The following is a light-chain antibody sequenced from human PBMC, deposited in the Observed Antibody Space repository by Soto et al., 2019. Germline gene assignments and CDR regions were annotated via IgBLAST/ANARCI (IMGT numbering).Light chain of an antibody. CDR2: EGS. Sequence: QSVLTQPASVSGSPGQSITISCTGTSSDVGSYNLVSWYQQHPGKAPKLMIYEGSKRPSGVSNRFSGSKSGNTPSLTISGLQAEDEADYYCCSYAGSSTSHVVFGGGTKVTVL. CDR3: CSYAGSSTSHVV. J-gene: IGLJ2*01. CDR1: SSDVGSYNL. V-gene: IGLV2-23*01.